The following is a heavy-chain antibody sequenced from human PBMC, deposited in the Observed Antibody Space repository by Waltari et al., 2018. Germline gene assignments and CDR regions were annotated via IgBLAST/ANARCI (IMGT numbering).Heavy chain of an antibody. CDR3: ARRAGSVVVITSAYYFDY. J-gene: IGHJ4*02. V-gene: IGHV4-39*01. CDR1: GGSISSSSYY. Sequence: QLQLQESGPGLVKPSETLSLTCTVSGGSISSSSYYWGWIRQPPGKGLEWIGSIYYSGSTYYNPSLKSRVTISVDTSKNQFSLKLSSVTAADTAVYYCARRAGSVVVITSAYYFDYWGQGTLVTVSS. CDR2: IYYSGST. D-gene: IGHD3-22*01.